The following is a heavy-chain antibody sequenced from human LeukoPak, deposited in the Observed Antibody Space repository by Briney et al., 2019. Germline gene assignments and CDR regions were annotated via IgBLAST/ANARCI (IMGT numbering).Heavy chain of an antibody. CDR2: ISGSGGST. CDR3: AKVEGTQALIDY. D-gene: IGHD1-1*01. Sequence: GGSLRLSCAASGFTFSSYAMSWVRQAPGKGLEWVSAISGSGGSTYYTDSVKGRITISRDNSKNMLYLQINNLRPEDTAVYYCAKVEGTQALIDYWGQGTLVTVSS. CDR1: GFTFSSYA. V-gene: IGHV3-23*01. J-gene: IGHJ4*02.